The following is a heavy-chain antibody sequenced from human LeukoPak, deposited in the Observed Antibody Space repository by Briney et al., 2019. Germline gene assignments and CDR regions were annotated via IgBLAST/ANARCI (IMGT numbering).Heavy chain of an antibody. CDR2: INPDGTEK. J-gene: IGHJ4*02. Sequence: GRYLRLSCAASGFSFSNYWMIWVRQAPGKELAWVATINPDGTEKRYVDSVKGRFTISRDNGKNSLYLQMSSLRAEDTAVYYCVRDDRGIAVGSRDHGAQGSLVTVSS. CDR1: GFSFSNYW. CDR3: VRDDRGIAVGSRDH. V-gene: IGHV3-7*03. D-gene: IGHD6-19*01.